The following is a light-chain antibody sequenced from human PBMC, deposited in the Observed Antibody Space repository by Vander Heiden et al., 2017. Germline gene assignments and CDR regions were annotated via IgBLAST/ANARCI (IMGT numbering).Light chain of an antibody. CDR1: SSDVGSYDL. CDR3: CSYASSSTLV. Sequence: SALTQPASVSGSPGQSITISCTGTSSDVGSYDLVSWYQQHPGKAPKLMIYEGSKRPSGVSNRFSGSKSGNTASLTISGLQAEDEADYYCCSYASSSTLVFGGGTKLTVL. CDR2: EGS. V-gene: IGLV2-23*01. J-gene: IGLJ2*01.